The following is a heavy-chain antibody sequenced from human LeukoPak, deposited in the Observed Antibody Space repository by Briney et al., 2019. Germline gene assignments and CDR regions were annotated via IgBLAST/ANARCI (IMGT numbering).Heavy chain of an antibody. CDR1: GGSFSGSY. V-gene: IGHV4-34*01. D-gene: IGHD5-24*01. J-gene: IGHJ4*02. Sequence: SETLSLTCAVYGGSFSGSYWTWIRQPPGKGLEWIGEINYSGSTRHNPSLKSRVDISVDTARNEFSLKRSSVTAADTAVYYCARESRGYNSGLFDYWGQGTLVTVSS. CDR3: ARESRGYNSGLFDY. CDR2: INYSGST.